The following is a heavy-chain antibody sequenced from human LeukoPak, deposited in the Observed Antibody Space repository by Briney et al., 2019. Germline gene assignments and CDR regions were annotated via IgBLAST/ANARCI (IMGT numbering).Heavy chain of an antibody. CDR1: GGTFSSYA. CDR2: IIPIFGTA. D-gene: IGHD6-13*01. Sequence: ASVKVSCKASGGTFSSYAISWVRQAAGQGLEWMGGIIPIFGTANYAQKFQGRVTITTDESTSTAYMELSSLRSEDTAVYYCAREGYSSSWFYFDYWGQGTLVTVSS. V-gene: IGHV1-69*05. J-gene: IGHJ4*02. CDR3: AREGYSSSWFYFDY.